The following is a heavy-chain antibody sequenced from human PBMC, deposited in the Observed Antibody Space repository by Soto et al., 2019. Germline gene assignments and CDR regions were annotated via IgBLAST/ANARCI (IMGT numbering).Heavy chain of an antibody. CDR1: GYRFSSFW. CDR3: ARHGYSSSWYPDH. Sequence: GESLKISCQASGYRFSSFWIGWVRQMPGKGLEWMGIAQPGYSDTRYSPAFQGHVTSSADESTNTAYLQWSSLRASDTDMYFCARHGYSSSWYPDHWGQGTLVTVSS. D-gene: IGHD6-13*01. CDR2: AQPGYSDT. V-gene: IGHV5-51*01. J-gene: IGHJ4*02.